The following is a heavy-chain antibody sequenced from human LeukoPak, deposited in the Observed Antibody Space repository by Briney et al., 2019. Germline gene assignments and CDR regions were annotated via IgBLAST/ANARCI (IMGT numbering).Heavy chain of an antibody. V-gene: IGHV3-33*08. Sequence: PGRSLRLSCAASGFTFSSYGMHWVRQAPGKGLEWVAVIWYGGSNKYYADSVKGRFTISRDNAKNSLYLQMNSLRAEDTAVYYCARDYYGSGNMDVWGKGTTVTVSS. CDR1: GFTFSSYG. J-gene: IGHJ6*03. CDR3: ARDYYGSGNMDV. CDR2: IWYGGSNK. D-gene: IGHD3-10*01.